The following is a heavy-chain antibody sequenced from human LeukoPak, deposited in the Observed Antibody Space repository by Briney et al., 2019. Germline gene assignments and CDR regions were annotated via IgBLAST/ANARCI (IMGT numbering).Heavy chain of an antibody. J-gene: IGHJ3*02. CDR1: DDSFSSHY. V-gene: IGHV4-59*11. CDR2: ISYIGST. CDR3: ARDLVTVTKGFDI. Sequence: SETLSLTCAVSDDSFSSHYWTWIRQPPGKGLEWIGYISYIGSTNYNPSLKSRVTISIDTSKNQFSLKLSSVTAADTAVYYCARDLVTVTKGFDIWGQGTMVRVSS. D-gene: IGHD4-17*01.